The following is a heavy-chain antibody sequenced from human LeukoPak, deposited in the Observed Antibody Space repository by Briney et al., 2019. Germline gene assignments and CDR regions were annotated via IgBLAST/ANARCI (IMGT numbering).Heavy chain of an antibody. V-gene: IGHV3-23*01. D-gene: IGHD1-26*01. CDR2: ISGSGGVT. CDR3: ATRPIVGAPY. J-gene: IGHJ4*02. CDR1: GFTFSSYA. Sequence: GGSLRLSCAASGFTFSSYAMNWVRQAPGKGLEWISGISGSGGVTYYADSVKGRFTISRDNSKNTLYVQMNSLRAEDTAVYYCATRPIVGAPYWGQGTLVTVSS.